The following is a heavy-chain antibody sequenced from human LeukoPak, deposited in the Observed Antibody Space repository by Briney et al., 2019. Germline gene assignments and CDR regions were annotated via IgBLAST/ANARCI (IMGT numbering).Heavy chain of an antibody. CDR2: ISAYNGNT. CDR3: ARGAAVAGTSDY. CDR1: GYTFTSYG. J-gene: IGHJ4*02. Sequence: ASVKISCKASGYTFTSYGISWVRQDPGQGLEWMGWISAYNGNTNYAQKLQGRVTMTTDTTTSTAYMELRSLRSDDTAVYYCARGAAVAGTSDYWGQGTLVTVSS. D-gene: IGHD6-19*01. V-gene: IGHV1-18*01.